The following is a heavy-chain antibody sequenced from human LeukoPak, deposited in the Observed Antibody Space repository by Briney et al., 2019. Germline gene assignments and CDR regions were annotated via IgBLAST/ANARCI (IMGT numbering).Heavy chain of an antibody. CDR2: INDSGST. J-gene: IGHJ4*02. V-gene: IGHV4-34*01. Sequence: SETLSLTCAVYGGSFSGYYWSWSRQRPGKGLGWSGEINDSGSTKYKPSLKSRGTISVEKSKKQFSLKLSSVTAADTAVYYCARFRVYSSSWSPPGIDYWGQGTLVTVSS. D-gene: IGHD6-13*01. CDR1: GGSFSGYY. CDR3: ARFRVYSSSWSPPGIDY.